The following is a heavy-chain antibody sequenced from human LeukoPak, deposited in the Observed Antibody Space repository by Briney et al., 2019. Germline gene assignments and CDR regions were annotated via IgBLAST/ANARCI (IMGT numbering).Heavy chain of an antibody. J-gene: IGHJ2*01. CDR3: ARCHVDDSSGYYDWYFDL. CDR2: IIPIFGTA. D-gene: IGHD3-22*01. V-gene: IGHV1-69*13. CDR1: GGTFSSYA. Sequence: SVKVPCKASGGTFSSYAISWVRQAPGQGLEWMGGIIPIFGTANYAQKFQGRVTITADESTSTAYMELSSLRSEDTAVYYCARCHVDDSSGYYDWYFDLWGRGTLVTV.